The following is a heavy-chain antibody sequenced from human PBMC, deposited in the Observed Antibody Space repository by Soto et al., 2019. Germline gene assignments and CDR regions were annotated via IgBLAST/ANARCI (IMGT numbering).Heavy chain of an antibody. D-gene: IGHD1-26*01. CDR1: GGSISSYY. CDR3: ARVHGSYVFEWFDP. V-gene: IGHV4-4*07. CDR2: IYTSGST. Sequence: SETLSLTCTVSGGSISSYYWSWIRQPAGKGLEWIGRIYTSGSTNYNPSLKSRVTMSVDTSKNQFPLKLSSVTAADTAVYYCARVHGSYVFEWFDPWGQGTLATVSS. J-gene: IGHJ5*02.